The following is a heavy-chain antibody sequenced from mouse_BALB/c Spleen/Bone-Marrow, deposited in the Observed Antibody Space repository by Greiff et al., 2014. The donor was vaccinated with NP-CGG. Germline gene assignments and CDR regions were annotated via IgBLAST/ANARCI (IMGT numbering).Heavy chain of an antibody. J-gene: IGHJ4*01. V-gene: IGHV5-17*02. CDR2: ISSGSSTI. CDR1: GFTFSSFG. D-gene: IGHD1-1*01. Sequence: EVQRVESGGGLVQPGGSRKLSCAASGFTFSSFGMHWVRQAPEKGLEWVAYISSGSSTIYYANTVKGRFTISRDNPKNTLFLQMTSLRSEDTAMYYCAAITTVVARYAMDHWGQGTSVTVSS. CDR3: AAITTVVARYAMDH.